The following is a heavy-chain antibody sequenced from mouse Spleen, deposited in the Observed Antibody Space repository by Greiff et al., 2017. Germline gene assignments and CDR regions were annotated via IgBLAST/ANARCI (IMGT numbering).Heavy chain of an antibody. CDR3: TRVSSGYWFAY. Sequence: EVKVVESGEGLVKPGGSLKLSCAASGFTFSSYAMSWVRQTPEKRLEWVAYISSGGDYIYYADTVKGRFTISRDNARNTLYLQMSSLKSEDTAMYYCTRVSSGYWFAYWGQGTLVTVSA. D-gene: IGHD3-2*02. V-gene: IGHV5-9-1*02. CDR2: ISSGGDYI. CDR1: GFTFSSYA. J-gene: IGHJ3*01.